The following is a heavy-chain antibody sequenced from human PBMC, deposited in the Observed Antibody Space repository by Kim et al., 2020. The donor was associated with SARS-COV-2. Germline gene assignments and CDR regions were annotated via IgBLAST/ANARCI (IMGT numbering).Heavy chain of an antibody. J-gene: IGHJ6*02. Sequence: GGSLRLSCAASGFTFDDYAMHWVRQAPGKGLEWVSLISGDGGSTYYADSVKGRFTISRDNSKNSLYLQMNSLRTEDTALYYCAKDAAFPGTEIYGMDVWGQGTTVTVSS. CDR2: ISGDGGST. V-gene: IGHV3-43*02. CDR3: AKDAAFPGTEIYGMDV. CDR1: GFTFDDYA. D-gene: IGHD6-25*01.